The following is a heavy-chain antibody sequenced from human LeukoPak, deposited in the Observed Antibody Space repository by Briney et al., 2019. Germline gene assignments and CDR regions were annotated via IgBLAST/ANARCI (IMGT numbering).Heavy chain of an antibody. D-gene: IGHD3-9*01. CDR3: ARDSGIEYFDWLPFDY. CDR1: GGSISSYY. J-gene: IGHJ4*02. V-gene: IGHV4-59*01. CDR2: IYYSGST. Sequence: SETLSLTCTVSGGSISSYYWSWIRQPPGKGLEWIGYIYYSGSTNYNPSLKSRVTISVDTSKNQFSLKLSSVTAADTAVYYCARDSGIEYFDWLPFDYWGQRTLVTVSS.